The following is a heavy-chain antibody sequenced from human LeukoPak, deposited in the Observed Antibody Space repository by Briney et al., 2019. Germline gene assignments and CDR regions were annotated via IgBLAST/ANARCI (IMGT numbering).Heavy chain of an antibody. CDR1: GFTFNSYA. CDR3: AKAPVTSCRGAFCYPFDY. Sequence: GGSLRLSCAVSGFTFNSYAMNWVRQAPGKGLEWVSAMSSSDDGRYYAASVRGRFTISRDTSRSTLYLQMNSLRAEDAAVYYCAKAPVTSCRGAFCYPFDYWGQGTLVTVSS. V-gene: IGHV3-23*01. D-gene: IGHD2-15*01. J-gene: IGHJ4*02. CDR2: MSSSDDGR.